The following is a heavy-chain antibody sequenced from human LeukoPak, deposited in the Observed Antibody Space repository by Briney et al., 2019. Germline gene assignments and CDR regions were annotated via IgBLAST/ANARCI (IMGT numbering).Heavy chain of an antibody. CDR2: IYYSGST. J-gene: IGHJ1*01. D-gene: IGHD6-19*01. Sequence: TSETLSLTCTVSGGSISSYYWSCIRQPPGKGLEWIGYIYYSGSTNYNPSLKSRVTISVDTSKNQFSLKLSSVTAADTAVYYCARGTSSGWYYFQHWGQGTLVTVSS. CDR1: GGSISSYY. V-gene: IGHV4-59*01. CDR3: ARGTSSGWYYFQH.